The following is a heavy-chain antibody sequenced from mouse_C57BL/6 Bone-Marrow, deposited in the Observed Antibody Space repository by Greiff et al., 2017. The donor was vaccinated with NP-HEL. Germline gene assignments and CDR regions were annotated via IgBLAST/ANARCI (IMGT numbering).Heavy chain of an antibody. CDR2: IYPGSGST. D-gene: IGHD2-10*02. V-gene: IGHV1-55*01. CDR1: GYTFTSYW. CDR3: ARSRYGNYVRYFDY. J-gene: IGHJ2*01. Sequence: QVQLQQPGAELVKPGASVKMSCKASGYTFTSYWITWVKQRPGQGLEWIGDIYPGSGSTNYNEKLKSKAKLTVDTTSSTAYMQLSSLTSEDSAVYYCARSRYGNYVRYFDYWGQGTTLTVSS.